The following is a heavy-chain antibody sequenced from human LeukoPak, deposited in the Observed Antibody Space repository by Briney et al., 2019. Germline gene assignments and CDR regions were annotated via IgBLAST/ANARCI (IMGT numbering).Heavy chain of an antibody. CDR1: GVTFSSYG. D-gene: IGHD3-3*01. CDR2: IPYDGSNK. CDR3: AKEKGRRAIFGVVIIPKGLYFDY. V-gene: IGHV3-30*18. Sequence: QSGGSLRLSCAASGVTFSSYGMHWVRQAPGKGLEWVAVIPYDGSNKYYADSVKGRFTISRDNSKNTLYLQMNSLRAEDTAVYYCAKEKGRRAIFGVVIIPKGLYFDYWGQGTLVTVSS. J-gene: IGHJ4*02.